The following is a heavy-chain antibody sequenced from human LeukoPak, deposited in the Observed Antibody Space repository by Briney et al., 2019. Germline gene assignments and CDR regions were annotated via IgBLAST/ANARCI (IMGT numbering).Heavy chain of an antibody. CDR2: ISSSGSTI. D-gene: IGHD6-13*01. Sequence: GGSLRLSCAASGFTFSDYYMSWIRQAPGKGLEWVSYISSSGSTIYYADSVKGRFTISRDNAKNSLYLQMNGLRAEDTAVYYCARHYSSSWYWAPYGMDVWGQGTTVTVSS. CDR3: ARHYSSSWYWAPYGMDV. J-gene: IGHJ6*02. V-gene: IGHV3-11*01. CDR1: GFTFSDYY.